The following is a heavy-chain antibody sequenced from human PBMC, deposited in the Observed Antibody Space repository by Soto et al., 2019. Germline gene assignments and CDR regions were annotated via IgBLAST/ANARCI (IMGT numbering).Heavy chain of an antibody. V-gene: IGHV1-2*02. CDR3: ATEGDYY. CDR1: GSTLSSYN. J-gene: IGHJ4*02. CDR2: INPNSGGT. Sequence: QVQLVQSGAEVKKPGASLRFSCRAFGSTLSSYNIPWVRKAPGQGLEWMGWINPNSGGTNSVQKFQGRVTMTRDMSISTAYMELSRLRSDDTAVYYCATEGDYYWGQGTLVTVSS. D-gene: IGHD3-16*01.